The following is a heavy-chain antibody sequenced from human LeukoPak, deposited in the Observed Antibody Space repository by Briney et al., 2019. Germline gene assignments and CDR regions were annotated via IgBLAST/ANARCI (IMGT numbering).Heavy chain of an antibody. Sequence: PGGSLRLACVASGFDFNYYDMNWVRQAPGKGLEWVSSISSKSTSIHSADSTKGRFTISRGNANNSVFLQMSSLRPEDTAVYYCGGRGGLSSGRGFDHWGQGTLVTVSS. D-gene: IGHD3-16*01. J-gene: IGHJ4*02. CDR1: GFDFNYYD. CDR2: ISSKSTSI. CDR3: GGRGGLSSGRGFDH. V-gene: IGHV3-21*01.